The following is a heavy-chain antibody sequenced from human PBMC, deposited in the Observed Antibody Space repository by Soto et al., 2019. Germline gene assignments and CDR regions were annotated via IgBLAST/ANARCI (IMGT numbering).Heavy chain of an antibody. Sequence: GGSLSLSCEVSGFSFSNYGIHWVRQAPGKGLEWVAVISHDGNRNNLADSVRGRLTISRENSKNTVFLHMTSLRREDSAVYHCVKAQERSAKYFAVVITAFDFWGQGTMVTVSS. J-gene: IGHJ3*01. CDR3: VKAQERSAKYFAVVITAFDF. D-gene: IGHD3-22*01. CDR2: ISHDGNRN. CDR1: GFSFSNYG. V-gene: IGHV3-30*18.